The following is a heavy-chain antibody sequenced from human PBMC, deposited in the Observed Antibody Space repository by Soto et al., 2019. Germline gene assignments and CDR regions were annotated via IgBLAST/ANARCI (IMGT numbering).Heavy chain of an antibody. Sequence: QVQLVESGGAVVQPGTSLRLSCTASGFTFSSYRMHWVRQAPGKWLEWVAIIWSDGSHKFYVDSVKGRFAVSRDNSNNTVYLQMNSLTGEDTAVYYCARPRYSGDDPDALEIWGRGTLVNISS. V-gene: IGHV3-33*01. CDR1: GFTFSSYR. J-gene: IGHJ3*02. CDR3: ARPRYSGDDPDALEI. CDR2: IWSDGSHK. D-gene: IGHD5-12*01.